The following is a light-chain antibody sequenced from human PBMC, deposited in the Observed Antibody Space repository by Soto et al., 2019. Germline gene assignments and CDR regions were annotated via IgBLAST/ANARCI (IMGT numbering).Light chain of an antibody. CDR2: EVT. J-gene: IGLJ3*02. CDR1: SSDVGAYNY. CDR3: SSYTSSSSWV. V-gene: IGLV2-14*01. Sequence: QSVLTQPASVSGSPGQSITISCTGTSSDVGAYNYVSWYQQHSGKAPKLIIYEVTNRPSGVSNRFSAPKSGNTASLTIFGLQAEDEADYYCSSYTSSSSWVFGGGTKVTVL.